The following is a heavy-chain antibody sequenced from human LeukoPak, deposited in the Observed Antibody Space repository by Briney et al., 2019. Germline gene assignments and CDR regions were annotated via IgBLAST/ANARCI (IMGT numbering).Heavy chain of an antibody. CDR3: AREGYSSTSSMDY. J-gene: IGHJ4*02. V-gene: IGHV4-39*07. D-gene: IGHD6-13*01. CDR1: GGSISSSSYY. CDR2: IYYSGST. Sequence: SETLSLTCTVSGGSISSSSYYWGWIRQPPEKGLEWIGSIYYSGSTYYNPSLKSRVTISVDTSKNQFSLKLSSVTAADTAVYYCAREGYSSTSSMDYWGQGTLVTVSS.